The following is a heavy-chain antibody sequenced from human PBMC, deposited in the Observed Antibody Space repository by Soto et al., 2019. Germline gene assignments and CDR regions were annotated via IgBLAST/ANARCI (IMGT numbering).Heavy chain of an antibody. V-gene: IGHV1-18*01. CDR3: AREGSSMPSDYYYYYGMDV. Sequence: QVQLVQSGAEVKTPGASVKVSCKASGYTFTSYGISWVRQAPGQGLEWMGWISAYNGNTNYAQKLQGRVTMTTDTSTSTAYMGLRSLRSDDTAVYYCAREGSSMPSDYYYYYGMDVWGQGTTVTVSS. D-gene: IGHD2-2*01. CDR1: GYTFTSYG. CDR2: ISAYNGNT. J-gene: IGHJ6*02.